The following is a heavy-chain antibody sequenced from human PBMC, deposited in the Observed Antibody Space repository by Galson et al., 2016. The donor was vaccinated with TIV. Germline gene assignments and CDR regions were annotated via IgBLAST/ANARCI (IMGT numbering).Heavy chain of an antibody. CDR2: IWYDGSIK. V-gene: IGHV3-33*01. J-gene: IGHJ6*02. CDR1: GYTFSSYG. CDR3: ARGALDTDRQYYYYYGLDV. D-gene: IGHD1-1*01. Sequence: SLRLSCAASGYTFSSYGMHWVRQAPGKGLEWVAVIWYDGSIKYNEDSVKGRFTISRDKSKNTLYLQMSSLGADDTAVYYCARGALDTDRQYYYYYGLDVWGQGTAVTVS.